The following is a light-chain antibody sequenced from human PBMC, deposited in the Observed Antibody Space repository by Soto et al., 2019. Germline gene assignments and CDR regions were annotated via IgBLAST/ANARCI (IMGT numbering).Light chain of an antibody. V-gene: IGKV1-5*01. CDR3: QHYDTFPYT. Sequence: DIQMTQSPCFVSASVGDRVTITCRASQSIDNWLAWYQQKPGKAPKLLIYDASTLESGVSSGFSGSGSGTEFTLTISSLRPDDFATYYCQHYDTFPYTFGQGTKLEIK. CDR1: QSIDNW. CDR2: DAS. J-gene: IGKJ2*01.